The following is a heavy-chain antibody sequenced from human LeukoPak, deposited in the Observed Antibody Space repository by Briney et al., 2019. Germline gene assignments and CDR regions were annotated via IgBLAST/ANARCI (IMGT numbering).Heavy chain of an antibody. V-gene: IGHV4-59*12. CDR1: AGSTIGYY. D-gene: IGHD1/OR15-1a*01. Sequence: ETLSLTCTVSAGSTIGYYWSWIRHPPRKGREWIGYLHYSGSTNYNPSLKSRVTISVDTSKNQFSLKLSSVTAADTAVYYCARRAIRRRVEQPTFDYWGQGTLVIVSS. CDR2: LHYSGST. J-gene: IGHJ4*02. CDR3: ARRAIRRRVEQPTFDY.